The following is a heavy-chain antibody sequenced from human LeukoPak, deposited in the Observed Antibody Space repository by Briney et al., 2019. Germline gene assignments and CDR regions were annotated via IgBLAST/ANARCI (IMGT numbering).Heavy chain of an antibody. CDR1: GGSISSSSYY. V-gene: IGHV4-39*07. Sequence: SETLSLTCTVSGGSISSSSYYWGWIRQPPGKGLEWIGSIYYSGSAYYNPSLKSRATISVDTSKNQFSLKLSSVTAADTAVYYCARDGIAVARYYFDYWGQGTLVTVSS. CDR2: IYYSGSA. D-gene: IGHD6-19*01. J-gene: IGHJ4*02. CDR3: ARDGIAVARYYFDY.